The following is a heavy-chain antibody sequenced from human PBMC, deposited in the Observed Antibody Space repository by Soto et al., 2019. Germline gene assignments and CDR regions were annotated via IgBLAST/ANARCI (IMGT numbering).Heavy chain of an antibody. Sequence: EVQLVESGGGLVQPGGSLRLSCAASGFTFSSYWMHWVRQAPGKGLVWVSRINSDGSRTDYADSVKGRFTISRDNAKNTLYLEMNSFIAEDTAVYYCARVPTGGYDWNWGQGTLVTVSS. CDR1: GFTFSSYW. J-gene: IGHJ4*02. D-gene: IGHD5-12*01. CDR3: ARVPTGGYDWN. V-gene: IGHV3-74*01. CDR2: INSDGSRT.